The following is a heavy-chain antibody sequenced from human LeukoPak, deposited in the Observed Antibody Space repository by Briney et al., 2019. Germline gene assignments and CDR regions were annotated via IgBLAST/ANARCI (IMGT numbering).Heavy chain of an antibody. D-gene: IGHD1-26*01. V-gene: IGHV4-39*01. CDR3: ASSVGTDRFVS. CDR1: GGSVSSSSYH. Sequence: PSETLSLTCTVSGGSVSSSSYHWGWIPQPPGEGLEWIGTIYYSGNTYYNPSLQSRVFISMDTSKNQFYLNLGSVTVPDRAVYYCASSVGTDRFVSWGEGALVTVSS. CDR2: IYYSGNT. J-gene: IGHJ4*02.